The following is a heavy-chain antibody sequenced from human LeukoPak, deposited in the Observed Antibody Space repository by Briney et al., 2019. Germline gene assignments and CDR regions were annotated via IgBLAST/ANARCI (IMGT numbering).Heavy chain of an antibody. J-gene: IGHJ4*02. V-gene: IGHV3-53*01. CDR2: IYSGGST. CDR1: GFAVSSIY. CDR3: ARGCSSTSCYGFDY. Sequence: GGSLRLSCAASGFAVSSIYMSWVRQAPGKGLEWVSVIYSGGSTYYADSVKGRFTISRDNAKNTLYLQMNSLRAEDTAVYYCARGCSSTSCYGFDYWGQGTLVTVSS. D-gene: IGHD2-2*01.